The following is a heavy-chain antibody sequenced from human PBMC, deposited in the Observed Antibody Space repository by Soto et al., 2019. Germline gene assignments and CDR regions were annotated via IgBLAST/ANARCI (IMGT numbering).Heavy chain of an antibody. CDR1: GFTFSSYG. CDR2: IWYDGSNK. V-gene: IGHV3-33*01. CDR3: ARDSIPIFGVDPYGMDV. J-gene: IGHJ6*02. Sequence: QSGGSLRLSCAASGFTFSSYGMHWVRQAPGKGLEWVAVIWYDGSNKYYADSVKGRFTISRDNSKNTLYLQMNSLRAEDTAVYYCARDSIPIFGVDPYGMDVWGQGTTVTVSS. D-gene: IGHD3-3*01.